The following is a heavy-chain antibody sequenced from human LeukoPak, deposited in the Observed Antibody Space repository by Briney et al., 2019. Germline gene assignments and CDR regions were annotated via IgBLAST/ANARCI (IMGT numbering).Heavy chain of an antibody. CDR3: AKGHFASSSFFDY. CDR1: GFTFSSFW. Sequence: PGGSLRLSCAASGFTFSSFWMGWVRQAPGKGLEWVANIKEDGGEKYYVDSVKGRFTISRDNAKNSLYLQMNSLRAEDTAVYYCAKGHFASSSFFDYWGPGTLVTVSS. CDR2: IKEDGGEK. J-gene: IGHJ4*02. D-gene: IGHD6-6*01. V-gene: IGHV3-7*01.